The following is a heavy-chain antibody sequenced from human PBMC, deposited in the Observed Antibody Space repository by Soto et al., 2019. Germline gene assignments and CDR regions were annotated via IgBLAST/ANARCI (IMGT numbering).Heavy chain of an antibody. CDR2: NSAYNGNT. V-gene: IGHV1-18*01. Sequence: QVQLVQSGAEVKKPGASVKVSCKASGYAFTNFGISWVRQAPGQGLEWMGWNSAYNGNTNYAQKFQGRVTMTTDTSMRTAYMELRSMRSDDTAVYYCARWGTPIDYCGEGKLVTVSS. CDR1: GYAFTNFG. J-gene: IGHJ4*02. CDR3: ARWGTPIDY. D-gene: IGHD1-7*01.